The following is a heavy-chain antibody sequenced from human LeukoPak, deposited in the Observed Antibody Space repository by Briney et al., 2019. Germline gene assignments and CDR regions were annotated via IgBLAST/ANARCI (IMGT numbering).Heavy chain of an antibody. CDR1: GYSFTGHY. D-gene: IGHD3-9*01. CDR2: INPNSGGR. J-gene: IGHJ4*02. Sequence: GASVKVSCKASGYSFTGHYLHWVRQAPGQGLEWMGWINPNSGGRRYAQKFQGRVTMTKDISISTAFMELSSLTSDDTAVYYCAIDVQDYFDSWGQGTLVTVSS. V-gene: IGHV1-2*02. CDR3: AIDVQDYFDS.